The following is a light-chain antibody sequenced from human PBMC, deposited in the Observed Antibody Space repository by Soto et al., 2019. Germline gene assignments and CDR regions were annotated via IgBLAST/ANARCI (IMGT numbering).Light chain of an antibody. CDR2: AAS. J-gene: IGKJ5*01. CDR3: QQLNSYPLIT. Sequence: DIQLTQSPSFLSASVGDRVTITCRASQVISSFLAWYQHKPGKAPKLLIYAASTLQSGVPSRFSGSGSGTEFTLTISSLQPEDFATYYCQQLNSYPLITFGQGTRLDIK. V-gene: IGKV1-9*01. CDR1: QVISSF.